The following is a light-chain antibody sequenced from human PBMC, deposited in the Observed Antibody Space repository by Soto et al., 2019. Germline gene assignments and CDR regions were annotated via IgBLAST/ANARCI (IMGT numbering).Light chain of an antibody. CDR2: AAS. V-gene: IGKV1-17*01. CDR3: LQQSSYPPRT. CDR1: QGIRND. Sequence: DIQMTQSPSSLSASVGDRVTITCRASQGIRNDLGWFQQNPGKAPNRLIYAASSLQSGVPSRFSGSRSGAEFPLTVSSLQPEEFATYYCLQQSSYPPRTFGGRTRVEIK. J-gene: IGKJ4*01.